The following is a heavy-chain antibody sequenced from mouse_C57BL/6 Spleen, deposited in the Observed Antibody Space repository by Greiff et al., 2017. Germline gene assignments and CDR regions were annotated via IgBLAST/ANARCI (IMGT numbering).Heavy chain of an antibody. Sequence: VQLQQSGPELVKPGASVKISCKASGYAFSSSWMNWVKQRPGKGLEWIGRIYPGDGDTNYNGKFKGKATLTADKSSSTAYMQLSSLTSEDSAVYFCARGGWPYAMDYWGQGTSVTVSS. CDR1: GYAFSSSW. V-gene: IGHV1-82*01. CDR3: ARGGWPYAMDY. D-gene: IGHD2-3*01. J-gene: IGHJ4*01. CDR2: IYPGDGDT.